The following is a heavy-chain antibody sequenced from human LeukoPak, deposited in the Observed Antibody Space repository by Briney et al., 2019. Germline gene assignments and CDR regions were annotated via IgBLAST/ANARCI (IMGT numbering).Heavy chain of an antibody. CDR1: GFTFNYYT. J-gene: IGHJ5*02. V-gene: IGHV3-30*02. D-gene: IGHD3-3*01. Sequence: GGSLRLSCAASGFTFNYYTMHWVRQAPGKGLEWVAFIRYDGSNKYYADSVKGRFTISRDNPKNTLYLQMNSLRAEDTAVYYCAKDSKTTIFGVVIKWFDPWGQGTLVTVSS. CDR3: AKDSKTTIFGVVIKWFDP. CDR2: IRYDGSNK.